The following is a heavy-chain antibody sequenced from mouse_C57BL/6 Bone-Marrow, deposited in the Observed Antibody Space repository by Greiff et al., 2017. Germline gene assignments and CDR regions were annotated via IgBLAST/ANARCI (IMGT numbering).Heavy chain of an antibody. CDR1: GYTFNSYW. D-gene: IGHD4-1*01. CDR2: INPSSGYT. CDR3: ARSSLGRPWYFHV. Sequence: QVHVKQPGAELAKPGASVKLSCKASGYTFNSYWMHWVKQRPGQGLEWIGYINPSSGYTKYNQKFKDKATLTADKSSSTAYMQLSSLTYEDSAVYYCARSSLGRPWYFHVWGTGTAVTVSS. V-gene: IGHV1-7*01. J-gene: IGHJ1*03.